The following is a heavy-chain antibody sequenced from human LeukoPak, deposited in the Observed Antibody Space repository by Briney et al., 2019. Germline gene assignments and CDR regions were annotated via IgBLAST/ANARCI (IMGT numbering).Heavy chain of an antibody. D-gene: IGHD3-22*01. CDR3: AREGVEGYYDSSGYSVY. CDR1: GGSISSGSYY. J-gene: IGHJ4*02. CDR2: IYTSGST. Sequence: SQTLSLTCTVSGGSISSGSYYWSWIRQPAGKGLEWIGRIYTSGSTNYNPSLKSRVTISVDTSKNQFSLKLSSVTAADTAVYYCAREGVEGYYDSSGYSVYWGQGTLVTVS. V-gene: IGHV4-61*02.